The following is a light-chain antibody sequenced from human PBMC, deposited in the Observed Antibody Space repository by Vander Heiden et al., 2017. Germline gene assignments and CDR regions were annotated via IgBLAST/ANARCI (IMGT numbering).Light chain of an antibody. CDR3: QQYNSYSQSWT. CDR2: MAS. Sequence: DIQMTQSPSTLSASIGDRVTITCRASQSVSSWLAWYQQKPGKAPKLLIYMASSLESGVPSRFSGSGSGTEFTLTIGSLQPDDFATYYCQQYNSYSQSWTFGQGTKVEIK. V-gene: IGKV1-5*03. J-gene: IGKJ1*01. CDR1: QSVSSW.